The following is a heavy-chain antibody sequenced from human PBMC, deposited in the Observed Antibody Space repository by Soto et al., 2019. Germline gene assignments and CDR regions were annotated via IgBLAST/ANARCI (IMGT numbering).Heavy chain of an antibody. CDR3: VRARGSINQYYYAMDV. V-gene: IGHV3-48*03. J-gene: IGHJ6*02. CDR1: GFAFNNYE. D-gene: IGHD3-10*01. CDR2: ISSGGTTI. Sequence: EEQLVEYGGGLVQPGGSLRLSCAAFGFAFNNYEMNWVRQAPGKGLEWVSYISSGGTTIYYADSVKGRFTISRVNAENSLYLQMNSLRAEDTAIYYCVRARGSINQYYYAMDVWGQGTTVTVSS.